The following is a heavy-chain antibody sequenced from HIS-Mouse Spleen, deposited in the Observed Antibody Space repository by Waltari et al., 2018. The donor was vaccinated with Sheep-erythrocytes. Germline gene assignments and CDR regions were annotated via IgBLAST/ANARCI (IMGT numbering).Heavy chain of an antibody. CDR1: GFTFSSYS. CDR2: ISSSSSYI. D-gene: IGHD1-26*01. Sequence: EVQLVESGGGQVKPGGSLRLSCAASGFTFSSYSMNWVRQAPGKGLRWVSSISSSSSYIYSADSVKGRFTISRDNAKNSLYLQMNSLRAEDTAVYYCARVASGATFYYWGQGTLVTVSS. CDR3: ARVASGATFYY. V-gene: IGHV3-21*01. J-gene: IGHJ4*02.